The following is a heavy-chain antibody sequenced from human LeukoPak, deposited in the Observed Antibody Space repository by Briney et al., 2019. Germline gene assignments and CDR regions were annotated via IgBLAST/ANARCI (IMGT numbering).Heavy chain of an antibody. Sequence: SQTLSLTCTVSGGSISSGSYYWSWIRQPAGKGLEWIGRIYTSGSTNYNPSLKSRVTISVDTSKNQFSLKLSSVTAADTAVYYCARGKGYCSGGGCYSAYYYYYMDVWGKGTTVTVSS. D-gene: IGHD2-15*01. CDR2: IYTSGST. V-gene: IGHV4-61*02. CDR1: GGSISSGSYY. J-gene: IGHJ6*03. CDR3: ARGKGYCSGGGCYSAYYYYYMDV.